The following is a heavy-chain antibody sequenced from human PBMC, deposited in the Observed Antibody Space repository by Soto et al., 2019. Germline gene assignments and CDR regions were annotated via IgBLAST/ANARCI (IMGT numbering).Heavy chain of an antibody. J-gene: IGHJ4*02. D-gene: IGHD1-26*01. Sequence: GGSLRLSCAASGFTFSSYAMHWVRQAPGKGLEWVALISYDGSNKYYADSVKGRFTISRDNSKNTLFLQMNSLRADDTAIYYCARDEKIVGATWSILFDYWGQGTLVTVSS. V-gene: IGHV3-30-3*01. CDR3: ARDEKIVGATWSILFDY. CDR2: ISYDGSNK. CDR1: GFTFSSYA.